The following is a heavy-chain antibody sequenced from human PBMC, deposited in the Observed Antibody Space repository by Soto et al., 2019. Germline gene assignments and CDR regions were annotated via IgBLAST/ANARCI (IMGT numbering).Heavy chain of an antibody. CDR2: FDRIDDEI. J-gene: IGHJ4*02. V-gene: IGHV1-24*01. CDR1: GYSLPDSA. CDR3: AAGAGSSWYYDY. D-gene: IGHD6-13*01. Sequence: QVQLVQSGAEVKKPGASVKVSCKVSGYSLPDSATHWVRQVPGKGLEWMGTFDRIDDEIIYAQKFQGRVTMTEDTSTDTVYMDLSGLTSDDSAMYFCAAGAGSSWYYDYWGQGTLVTVSS.